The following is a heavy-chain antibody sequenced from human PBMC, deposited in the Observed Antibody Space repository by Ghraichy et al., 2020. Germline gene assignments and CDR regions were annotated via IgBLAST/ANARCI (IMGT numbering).Heavy chain of an antibody. Sequence: SETLSLTCTVSGGSISSSSYYWGWIRQPPGKGLEWIGSIYYSGSTYYNPSLKSRVTISVDTSKNQFSLKLSSVTAADTAVYYCARHLRVADLSGDNWFDPWGQGTLVTVSS. CDR3: ARHLRVADLSGDNWFDP. CDR1: GGSISSSSYY. D-gene: IGHD6-19*01. CDR2: IYYSGST. J-gene: IGHJ5*02. V-gene: IGHV4-39*01.